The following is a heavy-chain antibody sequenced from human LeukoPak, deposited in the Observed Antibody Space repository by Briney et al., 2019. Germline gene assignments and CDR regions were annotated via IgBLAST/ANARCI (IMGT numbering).Heavy chain of an antibody. CDR3: AKDSQWELLLHFLFDY. V-gene: IGHV3-23*01. J-gene: IGHJ4*02. Sequence: PGGSLRLSCAASGFTFSSYAMSWVRQAPGKGLEWVSAISGSGGSTYYADSVKGRFTISRDNSKNTPYLQMNSLRAEDTAVYYCAKDSQWELLLHFLFDYWGQGTLVTVSS. D-gene: IGHD1-26*01. CDR1: GFTFSSYA. CDR2: ISGSGGST.